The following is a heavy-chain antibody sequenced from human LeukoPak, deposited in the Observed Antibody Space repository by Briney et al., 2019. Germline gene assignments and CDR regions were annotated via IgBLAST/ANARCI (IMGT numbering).Heavy chain of an antibody. CDR2: IYYSGST. CDR1: GGSISSGGYS. J-gene: IGHJ5*02. V-gene: IGHV4-30-4*07. D-gene: IGHD2-15*01. CDR3: ARRVPIVVVVAAENWFDP. Sequence: PSETLSLTCAVSGGSISSGGYSWSWIRQPPGKGLEWIGYIYYSGSTYYNPSLKSRVTISVDTSKNQFSLKLSSVTAADTAVYYCARRVPIVVVVAAENWFDPWGQGTLVTVSS.